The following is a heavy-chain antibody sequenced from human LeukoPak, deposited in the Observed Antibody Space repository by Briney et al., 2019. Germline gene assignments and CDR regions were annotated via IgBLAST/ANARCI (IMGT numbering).Heavy chain of an antibody. CDR2: ISGSGSGGST. V-gene: IGHV3-23*01. CDR1: GLTYNSYA. CDR3: AKRLTVTNSYYFNY. J-gene: IGHJ4*02. D-gene: IGHD4-11*01. Sequence: PGGSLRLSCAASGLTYNSYAMSWVRQAPGKGLEWVSTISGSGSGGSTYYADSVKGRFTISRDNSNDTLFLQMNSLRAEDTAVYSCAKRLTVTNSYYFNYWGQGTLVTVSS.